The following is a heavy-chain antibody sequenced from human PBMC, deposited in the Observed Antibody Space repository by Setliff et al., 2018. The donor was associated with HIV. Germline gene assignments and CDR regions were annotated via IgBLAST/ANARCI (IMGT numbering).Heavy chain of an antibody. CDR3: ARGTAYYNFWSGYSQDYYYYMDV. J-gene: IGHJ6*03. V-gene: IGHV4-34*01. CDR1: GGSFSAYY. Sequence: ASETLSLTCAVYGGSFSAYYWSWIRQSPGKGLEWNGEINHSGSTKYNPSLKSRVTISVDTSKNQFSLKLSSVTAADTAVYYCARGTAYYNFWSGYSQDYYYYMDVWGKGTTVTVSS. CDR2: INHSGST. D-gene: IGHD3-3*01.